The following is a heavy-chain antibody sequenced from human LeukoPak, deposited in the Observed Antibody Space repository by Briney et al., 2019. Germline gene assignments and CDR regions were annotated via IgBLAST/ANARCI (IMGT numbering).Heavy chain of an antibody. CDR1: GGSISSGGYY. J-gene: IGHJ5*02. V-gene: IGHV4-31*03. CDR3: ARGVLHWFDP. Sequence: SETLSLTCTVSGGSISSGGYYWSWIRQHPGKGLEWIGYIYYSGSTYYNPSLKSRVTISVDTSKNQFSLKLSSVTAADTAAYYCARGVLHWFDPWGQGTLVTVSS. CDR2: IYYSGST.